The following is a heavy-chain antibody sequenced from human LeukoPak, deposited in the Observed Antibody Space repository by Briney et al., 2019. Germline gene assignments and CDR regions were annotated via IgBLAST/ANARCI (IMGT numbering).Heavy chain of an antibody. Sequence: SETLSLTCTVSGGSVSSGSYYWSWIRQPPGKGLEWIGYIYYSGSTNYNPSLKSRVTISVDTSKNQFSLKLSSVTAADTAVYYCASLYCSGGSCYLDAFDIWGQGTMVTVSS. J-gene: IGHJ3*02. CDR2: IYYSGST. V-gene: IGHV4-61*01. CDR1: GGSVSSGSYY. CDR3: ASLYCSGGSCYLDAFDI. D-gene: IGHD2-15*01.